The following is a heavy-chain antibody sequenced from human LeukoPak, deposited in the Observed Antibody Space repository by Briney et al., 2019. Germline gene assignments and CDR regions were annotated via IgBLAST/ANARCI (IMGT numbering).Heavy chain of an antibody. J-gene: IGHJ4*02. Sequence: GGSLRLSCAASGFTFSSYAMSWVRQAPGKGLEWVSAISGSGGSTYYADSVKGRFTISRDNSKNTLYLQMDSLRAEDTAVYYCAKDSSEVVVVPPGYWGQGTLVTVSS. CDR2: ISGSGGST. D-gene: IGHD2-15*01. CDR3: AKDSSEVVVVPPGY. CDR1: GFTFSSYA. V-gene: IGHV3-23*01.